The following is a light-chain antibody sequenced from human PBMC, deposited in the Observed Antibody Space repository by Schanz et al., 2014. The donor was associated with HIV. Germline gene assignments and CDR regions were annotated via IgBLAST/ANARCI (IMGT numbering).Light chain of an antibody. V-gene: IGKV3-20*01. CDR2: GAS. CDR1: QSVSSY. J-gene: IGKJ3*01. Sequence: EIVLTQSPGTLSLSPGERATLSCRASQSVSSYLAWYQQKPGQAPTLLIYGASSRATGIPDRFSGSGSGTDFTLTISRLEPEDFAVYYCQQYGSSFGPGTKVEIK. CDR3: QQYGSS.